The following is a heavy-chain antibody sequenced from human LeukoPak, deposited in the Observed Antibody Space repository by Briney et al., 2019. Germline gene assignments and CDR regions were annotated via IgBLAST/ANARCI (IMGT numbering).Heavy chain of an antibody. J-gene: IGHJ4*02. CDR3: AKWSGDYPSYYLDY. CDR2: IRSDGSSK. D-gene: IGHD4-17*01. CDR1: GFTFRSYG. V-gene: IGHV3-33*06. Sequence: GRSLRLSCAAAGFTFRSYGLHWVRQAPGKGLEWVALIRSDGSSKNYADSVKGRFTISRDASKNTVYLQMNSLMAEDTAVYSCAKWSGDYPSYYLDYWGQGTLVTVSS.